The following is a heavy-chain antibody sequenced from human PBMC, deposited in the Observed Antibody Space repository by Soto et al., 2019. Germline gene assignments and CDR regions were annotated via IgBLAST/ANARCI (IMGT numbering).Heavy chain of an antibody. J-gene: IGHJ4*02. Sequence: ASVKVSCKASGYTFTGYYMHWVRQAPGQGLEWMGWINPNSGGTNYAQKFQGWVTMTRDTSISTAYMELSRLRSDDTAVYYCARSARYSSGWYNYWGQGTLVTVS. V-gene: IGHV1-2*04. CDR1: GYTFTGYY. CDR2: INPNSGGT. D-gene: IGHD6-19*01. CDR3: ARSARYSSGWYNY.